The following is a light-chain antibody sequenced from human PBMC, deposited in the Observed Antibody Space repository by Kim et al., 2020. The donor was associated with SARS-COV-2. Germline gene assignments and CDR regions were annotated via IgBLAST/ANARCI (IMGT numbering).Light chain of an antibody. Sequence: LTCTLRRGFNGGTYRIYWYQQKPGSPPQDLLRYKSDSDKQQGSGVPSRFSASKDVSANAGILLISGLQSEDEADYYCMISHNGAWVFGGGTQLTVL. CDR1: RGFNGGTYR. CDR3: MISHNGAWV. J-gene: IGLJ3*02. CDR2: YKSDSDK. V-gene: IGLV5-45*02.